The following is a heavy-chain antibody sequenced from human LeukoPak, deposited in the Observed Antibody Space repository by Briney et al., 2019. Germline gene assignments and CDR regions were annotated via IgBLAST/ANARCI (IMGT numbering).Heavy chain of an antibody. Sequence: ASVQVSCKTSGYIFAHNGISWVRQAPGQGPEWMGWISAYSGDTNYAQNFQGRVTMTRNTSISTAYMELSSLRSEDTAVYYCARGYWGAARGRRNWFDPWGQGTLVTVSS. J-gene: IGHJ5*02. CDR3: ARGYWGAARGRRNWFDP. V-gene: IGHV1-18*01. D-gene: IGHD6-6*01. CDR1: GYIFAHNG. CDR2: ISAYSGDT.